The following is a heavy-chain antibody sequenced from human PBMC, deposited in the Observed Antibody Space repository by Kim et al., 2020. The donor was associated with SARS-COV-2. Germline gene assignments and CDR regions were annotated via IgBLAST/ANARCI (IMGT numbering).Heavy chain of an antibody. CDR3: ARDGFNWPDY. Sequence: GGSLRLSCAASGFTFSPYAMSWVRQAPGKGLEWVSYISGTSSTIYYADSVRGRFTTSRDNAKNSLYLQMNNLRDEDTAVYYCARDGFNWPDYWGQGTLVTVSS. J-gene: IGHJ4*02. CDR2: ISGTSSTI. D-gene: IGHD2-2*03. CDR1: GFTFSPYA. V-gene: IGHV3-48*02.